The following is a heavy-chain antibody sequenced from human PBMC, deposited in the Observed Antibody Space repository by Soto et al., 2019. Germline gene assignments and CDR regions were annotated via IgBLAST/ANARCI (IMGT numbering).Heavy chain of an antibody. CDR2: ISSSSSYI. Sequence: EVQLVESGGGLVKPGGSLRLSCAASGFTFSSYSMNWVRQAPGKGLEWVSSISSSSSYIYYADSVKGRFTISIDNAKNSLYLQMNSLRAEDTAVDYCAAAAYEGGGDWFDPWGQGTLVTVSS. J-gene: IGHJ5*02. D-gene: IGHD5-12*01. CDR3: AAAAYEGGGDWFDP. V-gene: IGHV3-21*01. CDR1: GFTFSSYS.